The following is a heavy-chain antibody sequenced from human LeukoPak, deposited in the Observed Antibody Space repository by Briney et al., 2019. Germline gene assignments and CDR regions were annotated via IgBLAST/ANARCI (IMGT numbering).Heavy chain of an antibody. CDR3: ARDGVVTMELDY. Sequence: SQTLSLTCTVSGDSISNSRHYWSWIRQPAGKGLEWIGRIYPSGNTNYNPSLKSRVTISLDTSKNQFSLILRSVTATDTAMYYCARDGVVTMELDYWGQGTLVTVSS. J-gene: IGHJ4*02. D-gene: IGHD4/OR15-4a*01. V-gene: IGHV4-61*02. CDR2: IYPSGNT. CDR1: GDSISNSRHY.